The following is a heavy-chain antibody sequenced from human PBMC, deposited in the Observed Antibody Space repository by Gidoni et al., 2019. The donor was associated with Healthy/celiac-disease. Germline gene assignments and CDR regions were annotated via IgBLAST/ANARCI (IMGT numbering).Heavy chain of an antibody. CDR2: LSAYNGNT. Sequence: QVQLVQSGAEVKKPGASVKVSSKASGYTFTSYGIRGVRQAPGQGLEWMGWLSAYNGNTNYAQKLQGRVTMTTDTATSTAYMELRSLRSDDTAVYYCARVWDDSSGWYVDYWGQGTLVTVSS. J-gene: IGHJ4*02. D-gene: IGHD6-19*01. CDR1: GYTFTSYG. CDR3: ARVWDDSSGWYVDY. V-gene: IGHV1-18*01.